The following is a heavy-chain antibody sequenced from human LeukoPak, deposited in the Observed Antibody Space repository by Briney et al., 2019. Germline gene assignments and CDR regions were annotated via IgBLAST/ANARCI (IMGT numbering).Heavy chain of an antibody. CDR1: GYTFTSYD. V-gene: IGHV1-8*01. D-gene: IGHD3-10*01. CDR3: TRGVMKGSGKTFDY. Sequence: GASVKVSCKTSGYTFTSYDINLVRQATGQGLEWMGLMNPNSGNTGYAQKFQGRVTMTRNTSISTAYMELSSLRSEDTAVYFCTRGVMKGSGKTFDYWGQGTLVTVSS. J-gene: IGHJ4*02. CDR2: MNPNSGNT.